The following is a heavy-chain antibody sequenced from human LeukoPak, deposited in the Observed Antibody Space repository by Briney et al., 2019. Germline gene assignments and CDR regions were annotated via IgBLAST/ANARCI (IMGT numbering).Heavy chain of an antibody. D-gene: IGHD6-19*01. V-gene: IGHV4-34*01. Sequence: PSETLSLTCAVYGGSFSGYYWSWIRQPPGKGLEWIGEINHSGSTNYNPSLKSRVTISVDTSKDQFSLKLSSVTAADTAVYYCARAKGQWLFEYYFDYWGQGTLVTVSS. CDR1: GGSFSGYY. J-gene: IGHJ4*02. CDR3: ARAKGQWLFEYYFDY. CDR2: INHSGST.